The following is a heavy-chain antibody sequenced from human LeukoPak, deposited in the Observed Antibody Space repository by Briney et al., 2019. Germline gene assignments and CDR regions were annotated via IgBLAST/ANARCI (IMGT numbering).Heavy chain of an antibody. V-gene: IGHV1-69*13. D-gene: IGHD5-24*01. CDR2: IIPIFGTA. CDR1: GGTFSSYA. CDR3: ARDPNTDGYNSPGYNWFDP. J-gene: IGHJ5*02. Sequence: SVKVSCKASGGTFSSYAISWVRQAPGQGLEWMGGIIPIFGTANYAQKFQGRVTITADESTSTAYMELSSLRSEDTAVYYCARDPNTDGYNSPGYNWFDPWGQGTLVTVSS.